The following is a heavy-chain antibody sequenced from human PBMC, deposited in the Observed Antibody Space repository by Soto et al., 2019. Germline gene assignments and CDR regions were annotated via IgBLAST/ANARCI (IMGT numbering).Heavy chain of an antibody. J-gene: IGHJ4*02. CDR2: ISYDGSNK. D-gene: IGHD3-22*01. V-gene: IGHV3-30-3*01. CDR3: ARGLQYYYDSSCYYLDY. CDR1: GFTFSSYA. Sequence: GGSLRLSCAASGFTFSSYAMHWVRQAPGKGLEWVAVISYDGSNKYYADSVKGRFTISRDNSKNTLYLQMNSLRAEDTAVYYCARGLQYYYDSSCYYLDYWGQGTLVTVAS.